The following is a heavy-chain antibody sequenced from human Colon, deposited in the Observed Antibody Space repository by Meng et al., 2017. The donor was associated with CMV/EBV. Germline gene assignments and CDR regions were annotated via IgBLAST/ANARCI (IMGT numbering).Heavy chain of an antibody. CDR2: IFDSGNA. V-gene: IGHV4-39*07. CDR3: VRDHGSSSWFFY. CDR1: RGSAKQKTYY. J-gene: IGHJ4*02. D-gene: IGHD6-13*01. Sequence: GPEGGKPSGALSLTCIFSRGSAKQKTYYGCCIRQPPGEQQVWLCTIFDSGNALHTPPHQRLTSVSKDIPRNQLSLSRSAVTAADTAVYYCVRDHGSSSWFFYWGQGTLVTVSS.